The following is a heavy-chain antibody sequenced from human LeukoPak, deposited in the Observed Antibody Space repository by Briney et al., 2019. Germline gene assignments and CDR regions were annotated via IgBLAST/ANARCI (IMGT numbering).Heavy chain of an antibody. CDR1: GFTFSNNY. D-gene: IGHD3-3*01. CDR3: ARYDFILISYFDL. CDR2: SDGTT. V-gene: IGHV3-53*01. Sequence: GGSLRLSCAASGFTFSNNYMSWVRQAPGKKLEWVSDSDGTTFYADSVKGRFTISRDNSKNTLYLQMNSLRAEDTAVYHCARYDFILISYFDLWGRGALVTVSS. J-gene: IGHJ2*01.